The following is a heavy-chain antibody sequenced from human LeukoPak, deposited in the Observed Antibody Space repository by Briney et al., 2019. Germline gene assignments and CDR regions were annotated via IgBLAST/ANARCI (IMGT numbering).Heavy chain of an antibody. D-gene: IGHD4-17*01. CDR1: GFTFSSYG. V-gene: IGHV3-33*08. CDR3: ARDNGDSDFDY. J-gene: IGHJ4*02. CDR2: IWYDGSNK. Sequence: GGSLRLSCAASGFTFSSYGMHWVRQAPGKGLEWVAVIWYDGSNKYYADSVKGRFTISRDNSKNTLYLQMNSLRAEDTAVYYCARDNGDSDFDYWGQGTLVTVSS.